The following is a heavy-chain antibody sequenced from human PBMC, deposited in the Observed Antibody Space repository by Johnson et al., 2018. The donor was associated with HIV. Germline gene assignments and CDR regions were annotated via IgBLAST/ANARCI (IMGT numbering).Heavy chain of an antibody. CDR1: AFTFSRYA. CDR3: ARDRDWHGTFDI. Sequence: QVQLVESGGGVVQPGRSLRLSCAASAFTFSRYAMHWVRQAPGKGLEWLAVISYDGSIKYYADSVKGQFTISRDNSKNTLHLQMNGLRAGDTAVYYCARDRDWHGTFDIWGQGTMVTVSS. CDR2: ISYDGSIK. J-gene: IGHJ3*02. D-gene: IGHD3/OR15-3a*01. V-gene: IGHV3-30-3*01.